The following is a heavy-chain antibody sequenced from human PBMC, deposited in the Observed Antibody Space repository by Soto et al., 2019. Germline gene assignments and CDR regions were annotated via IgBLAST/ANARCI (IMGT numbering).Heavy chain of an antibody. D-gene: IGHD6-19*01. CDR2: INPKTGDT. V-gene: IGHV1-2*02. CDR3: VRVGSMTEADTLKTTFDI. CDR1: GYIFTGHF. Sequence: QVQLVQSGAEVKKPGASMKVSCKASGYIFTGHFMHWVRLAPGQGLACMGWINPKTGDTGYAQKFQGKVTLARDTLINTAFMVLHSLISGNAAVYYCVRVGSMTEADTLKTTFDIGCRMTMVIVSS. J-gene: IGHJ3*02.